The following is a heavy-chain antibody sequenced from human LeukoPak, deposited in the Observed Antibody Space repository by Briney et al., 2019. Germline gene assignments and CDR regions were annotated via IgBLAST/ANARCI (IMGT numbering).Heavy chain of an antibody. CDR2: INPSGVST. D-gene: IGHD6-13*01. V-gene: IGHV1-46*01. J-gene: IGHJ4*02. Sequence: ASVKVSCKASGYTFTSYYMHWVRQAPGQGLEWMGIINPSGVSTSYAQKFQGRVTMTRDMSTSTVYMELSSLRSEDTAVYYCVMSIAAADDERGWGQGTLVTLSS. CDR1: GYTFTSYY. CDR3: VMSIAAADDERG.